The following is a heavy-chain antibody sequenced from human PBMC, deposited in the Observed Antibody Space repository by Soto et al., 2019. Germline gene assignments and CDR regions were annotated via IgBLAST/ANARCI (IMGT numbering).Heavy chain of an antibody. D-gene: IGHD6-6*01. CDR3: ARDRSNSPDYFDY. CDR2: IYYTGRT. V-gene: IGHV4-30-4*01. J-gene: IGHJ4*02. CDR1: GDSISSDDYY. Sequence: SETLSLTCTVSGDSISSDDYYWIWIRHPPGKGLEWVGYIYYTGRTSYNPSLESRLTISIDTSKNHFSLKLSSVSAADTAVYYCARDRSNSPDYFDYWGQGALVTVSS.